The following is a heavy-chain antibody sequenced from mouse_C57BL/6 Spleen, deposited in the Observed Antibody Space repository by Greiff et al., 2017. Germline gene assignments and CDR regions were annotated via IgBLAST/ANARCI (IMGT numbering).Heavy chain of an antibody. CDR3: ARFYYYGSEGYFDV. CDR2: INPGSGGT. D-gene: IGHD1-1*01. CDR1: GYAFTNYL. Sequence: VQLQQSGAELVRPGTSVKVSCKASGYAFTNYLIEWVKQRPGQGLEWIGVINPGSGGTNYNEKFKGKATLTADKSSSTAYMQLSSLTSEDSAVYFCARFYYYGSEGYFDVWATGTTVTVSS. J-gene: IGHJ1*03. V-gene: IGHV1-54*01.